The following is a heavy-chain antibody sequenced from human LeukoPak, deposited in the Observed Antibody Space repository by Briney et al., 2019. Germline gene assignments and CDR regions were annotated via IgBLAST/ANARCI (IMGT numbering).Heavy chain of an antibody. CDR1: GGTFSSYA. CDR3: ARAYYYDSSGYLYYFDY. D-gene: IGHD3-22*01. J-gene: IGHJ4*02. V-gene: IGHV1-69*13. Sequence: SVKVSCKASGGTFSSYAISWVRQAPGQGLEWMGGIIPIFGTANYAQKFQGRVTITADESTSTAYMELSSLRSEDTAVYYCARAYYYDSSGYLYYFDYWGQGTLVTVSS. CDR2: IIPIFGTA.